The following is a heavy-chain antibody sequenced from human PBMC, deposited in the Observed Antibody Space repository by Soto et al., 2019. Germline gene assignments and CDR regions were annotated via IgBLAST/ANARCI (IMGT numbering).Heavy chain of an antibody. CDR2: TNTGGTT. Sequence: EVQVLATGGGLIQPGGSLRLSCAASGFTVNSNYMSWVRQAPGEGLQWVSITNTGGTTYYADSVKGRFTVSRDNSNNTPYLQMHSMRAEDTAVYYCAKGEGFILAVWGQGTKVSVS. D-gene: IGHD1-26*01. V-gene: IGHV3-53*02. CDR3: AKGEGFILAV. CDR1: GFTVNSNY. J-gene: IGHJ6*01.